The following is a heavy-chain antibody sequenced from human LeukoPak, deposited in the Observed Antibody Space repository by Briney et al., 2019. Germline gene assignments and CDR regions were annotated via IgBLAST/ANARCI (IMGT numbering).Heavy chain of an antibody. CDR2: IKQDGSEK. CDR1: GFTFSSYW. D-gene: IGHD3-10*01. V-gene: IGHV3-7*01. CDR3: AKGHNDWSYMYFYYMDV. Sequence: GGSLRLSCATSGFTFSSYWMSWVRQAPGKGLEWVANIKQDGSEKYYVDSVKGRFTISRDNAKNTLYLQMNSLRAEDTAVYYCAKGHNDWSYMYFYYMDVWGKGTTVTVPS. J-gene: IGHJ6*03.